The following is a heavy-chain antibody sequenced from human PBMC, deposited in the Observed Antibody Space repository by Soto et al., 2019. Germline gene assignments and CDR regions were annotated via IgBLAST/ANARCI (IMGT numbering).Heavy chain of an antibody. Sequence: PGGSLRLSCAASGFTFSSYGMHWVRQAPGKGLEWVAVISYDGSNKYYADSVKGRFTISRDNSKNTLYLQMNSLRAEDTAVYYCAKIRNYYDSSGYADYWGQGT. V-gene: IGHV3-30*18. J-gene: IGHJ4*02. CDR2: ISYDGSNK. CDR3: AKIRNYYDSSGYADY. CDR1: GFTFSSYG. D-gene: IGHD3-22*01.